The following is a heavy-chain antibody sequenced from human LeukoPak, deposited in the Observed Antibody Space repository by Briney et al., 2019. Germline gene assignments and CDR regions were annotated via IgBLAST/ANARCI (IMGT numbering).Heavy chain of an antibody. CDR1: GGSFSGYY. CDR3: ARRDGFFDY. D-gene: IGHD5-12*01. J-gene: IGHJ4*02. V-gene: IGHV4-34*01. Sequence: SETLSLTCAVYGGSFSGYYWSWIRQPPGKGLEWIGEINHSGSTNYNPSLKSRVTISVDTSKNQFPLKLSSVTAADTAVYYCARRDGFFDYWGQGTLVTVSS. CDR2: INHSGST.